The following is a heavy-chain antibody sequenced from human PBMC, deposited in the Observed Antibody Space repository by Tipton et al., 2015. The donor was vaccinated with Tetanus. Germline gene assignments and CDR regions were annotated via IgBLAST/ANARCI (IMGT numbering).Heavy chain of an antibody. CDR3: AKSHGYCSGGSCYYYYGMDV. D-gene: IGHD2-15*01. V-gene: IGHV3-23*01. Sequence: SLRLSCAASGFTFSSYAMSWVRQAPGKGLEWVSAISGSGGSTYYADSVKGRFTISRDNSKNTLYLQMNSLRAEDTVVYYCAKSHGYCSGGSCYYYYGMDVWGQGTTVTVSS. CDR1: GFTFSSYA. J-gene: IGHJ6*02. CDR2: ISGSGGST.